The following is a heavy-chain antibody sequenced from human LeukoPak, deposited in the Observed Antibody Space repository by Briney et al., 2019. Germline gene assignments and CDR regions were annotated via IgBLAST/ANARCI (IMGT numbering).Heavy chain of an antibody. CDR3: ARDAKWELLPHAFDV. CDR1: GYTFNSFG. V-gene: IGHV1-18*01. CDR2: ISAYNVNT. J-gene: IGHJ3*01. Sequence: ASVKVSCKASGYTFNSFGISWVRQAPGQGLEWMGWISAYNVNTYYLQKFQGRVTLTTDTSTNTAYMELRNLSSDDTAIYCCARDAKWELLPHAFDVWGQGTLVTVSP. D-gene: IGHD1-26*01.